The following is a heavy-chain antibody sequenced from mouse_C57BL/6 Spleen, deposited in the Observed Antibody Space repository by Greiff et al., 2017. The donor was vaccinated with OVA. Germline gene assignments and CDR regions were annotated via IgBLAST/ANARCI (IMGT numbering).Heavy chain of an antibody. J-gene: IGHJ2*01. V-gene: IGHV1-42*01. CDR2: INPSTGGT. Sequence: VQLQQSGPELVKPGASVKISCKASGYSFTGYYMNWMKQSPEKSLEWIGEINPSTGGTTYNQKFKAKATLTVDKSSSTAYMQLKSLTSEDSAVYYCARESHYFDYWGQGTTLTVSS. CDR3: ARESHYFDY. CDR1: GYSFTGYY.